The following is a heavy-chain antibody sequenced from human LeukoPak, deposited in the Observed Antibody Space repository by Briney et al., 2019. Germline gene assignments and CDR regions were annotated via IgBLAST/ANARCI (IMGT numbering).Heavy chain of an antibody. CDR3: AKGNGYDYGYKLDP. CDR1: GFTFSSYA. V-gene: IGHV3-23*01. Sequence: GGSLRLSCAASGFTFSSYAMSWVRQAPGKGLEWVSSISGSGGSTYYADSVKGRFTVSRDNSKNTLYLQMNSLRAEDTAVHYCAKGNGYDYGYKLDPWGQGTLVTVSS. CDR2: ISGSGGST. J-gene: IGHJ5*02. D-gene: IGHD5-18*01.